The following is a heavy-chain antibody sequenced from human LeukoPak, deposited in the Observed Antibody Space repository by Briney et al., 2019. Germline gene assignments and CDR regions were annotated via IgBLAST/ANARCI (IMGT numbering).Heavy chain of an antibody. D-gene: IGHD6-6*01. CDR1: GGSFSGYY. V-gene: IGHV4-34*01. Sequence: SETLSLTCAVYGGSFSGYYWSLIRQPPGKGLEWIGEINHSGSTNYNPSLKSRVTISVDTSKNQFSLKLSSVTAADAAVYYCARGPIRIAARIHFDYWGQGTLVTVSS. J-gene: IGHJ4*02. CDR2: INHSGST. CDR3: ARGPIRIAARIHFDY.